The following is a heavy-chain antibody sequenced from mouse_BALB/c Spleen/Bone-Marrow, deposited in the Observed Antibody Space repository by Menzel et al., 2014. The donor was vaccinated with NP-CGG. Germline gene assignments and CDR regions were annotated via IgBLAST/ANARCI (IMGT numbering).Heavy chain of an antibody. CDR2: IYPGDGDT. Sequence: VQRVESGAELVRPGSSVKISCKASGYVFXSYWMNWVKQRPGQGLEWIGQIYPGDGDTNYNGKFKGKATLTADKSSSRAYMQLSSLTSEDSAVYFCARKYGDYWGQGTTLTVSS. D-gene: IGHD2-10*02. CDR1: GYVFXSYW. CDR3: ARKYGDY. J-gene: IGHJ2*01. V-gene: IGHV1-80*01.